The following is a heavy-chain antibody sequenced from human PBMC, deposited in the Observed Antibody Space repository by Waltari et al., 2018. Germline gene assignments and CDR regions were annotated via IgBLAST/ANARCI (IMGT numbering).Heavy chain of an antibody. Sequence: QVQLQESGPGLVKPSQTLSLTCTVSGGSISSGGYYWSWIRQHPGKGLEWIGYIYYSWSTYYNPSLKSRVTISVDTSKNQFSLKLSSVTAADTAVYYCATHYDILTEYESNAFDIWGQGTMVTVSS. D-gene: IGHD3-9*01. V-gene: IGHV4-31*03. CDR3: ATHYDILTEYESNAFDI. CDR2: IYYSWST. CDR1: GGSISSGGYY. J-gene: IGHJ3*02.